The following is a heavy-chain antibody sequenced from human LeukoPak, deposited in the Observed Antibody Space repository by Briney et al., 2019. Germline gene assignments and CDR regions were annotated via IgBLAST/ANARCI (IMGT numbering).Heavy chain of an antibody. CDR3: ARARYHCSGGTCYSGNGLDV. Sequence: SETLSLTCTVSGGSISSYYWSWIRQPPGKGLEWIGYIYYNGTTNYNPSLKSRVTISVDTSNNQFSLNLSSVTAADAAVYYCARARYHCSGGTCYSGNGLDVWGQGTTVTVSS. J-gene: IGHJ6*02. CDR2: IYYNGTT. D-gene: IGHD2-15*01. CDR1: GGSISSYY. V-gene: IGHV4-59*01.